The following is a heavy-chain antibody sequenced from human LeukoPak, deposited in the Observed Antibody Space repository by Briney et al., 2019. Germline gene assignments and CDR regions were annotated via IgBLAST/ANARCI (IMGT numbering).Heavy chain of an antibody. Sequence: GGSLRLSCAASGFTFSTYEMNWVRQAPGKGLEWVSYISSRGSDIYYADSVKGRFTISRDIDKTSLYLQMNSLRAEDTAIYYCARDMKPDAFDIWGQGTMVTVSS. CDR1: GFTFSTYE. V-gene: IGHV3-48*03. CDR2: ISSRGSDI. D-gene: IGHD3-16*01. J-gene: IGHJ3*02. CDR3: ARDMKPDAFDI.